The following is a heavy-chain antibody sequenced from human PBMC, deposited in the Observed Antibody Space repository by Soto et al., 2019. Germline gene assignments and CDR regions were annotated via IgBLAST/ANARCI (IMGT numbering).Heavy chain of an antibody. CDR2: MNPNSGNT. J-gene: IGHJ6*02. CDR3: ARGKVNTFVYYGMDV. V-gene: IGHV1-8*01. CDR1: GYSFTSYD. Sequence: XSVKVSCKASGYSFTSYDINWVRQATGQGLEWMGWMNPNSGNTGYAQKFQGRVTMTRNTSISTAYMELSSLRSEDTAVYYCARGKVNTFVYYGMDVCGQRTTVTVSS. D-gene: IGHD3-16*01.